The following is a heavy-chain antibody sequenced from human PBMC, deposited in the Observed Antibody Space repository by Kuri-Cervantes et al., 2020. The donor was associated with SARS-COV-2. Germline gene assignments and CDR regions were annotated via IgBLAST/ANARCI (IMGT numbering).Heavy chain of an antibody. CDR2: ISGSGGST. Sequence: GESLKISCAASGFTFSSYAMSWVRQAPGKGLEWVSAISGSGGSTYYADSVKGRFTISRDNSKNTLYLQMNSLRAEDTAVYYCAKGGLLWFGEYPDYWGQGTLVTVSS. J-gene: IGHJ4*02. CDR1: GFTFSSYA. CDR3: AKGGLLWFGEYPDY. D-gene: IGHD3-10*01. V-gene: IGHV3-23*01.